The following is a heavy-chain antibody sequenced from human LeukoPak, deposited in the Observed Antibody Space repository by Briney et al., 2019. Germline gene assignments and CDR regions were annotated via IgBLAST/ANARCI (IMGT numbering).Heavy chain of an antibody. V-gene: IGHV3-21*01. CDR1: GFTFSSYS. D-gene: IGHD3-3*01. J-gene: IGHJ4*02. CDR2: ISSSSSYI. Sequence: EGSLRLSCAASGFTFSSYSMNWVRQAPGKGLEWVSSISSSSSYIYYADSVKGRFTISRDNAKNSLFLQMNSLRAEDTAVYYCAVGWDGVRSFAYWGQGTLVSVSS. CDR3: AVGWDGVRSFAY.